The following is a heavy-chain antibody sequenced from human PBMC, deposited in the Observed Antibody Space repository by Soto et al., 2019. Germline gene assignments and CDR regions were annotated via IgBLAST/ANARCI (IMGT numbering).Heavy chain of an antibody. J-gene: IGHJ6*02. CDR1: GYTFASYA. CDR3: ARDDGYSYGLYYYYGMDV. Sequence: ASVKVSCKASGYTFASYAMHWVRQAPGQRLEWMGWINAGNGNTKYSQKFQGRVTITRDTSASTAYMELSSLRSEDTAVYYCARDDGYSYGLYYYYGMDVWGQGTTVTVSS. V-gene: IGHV1-3*01. D-gene: IGHD5-18*01. CDR2: INAGNGNT.